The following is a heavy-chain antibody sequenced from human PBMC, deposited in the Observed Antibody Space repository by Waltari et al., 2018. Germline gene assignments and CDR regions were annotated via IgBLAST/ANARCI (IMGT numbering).Heavy chain of an antibody. Sequence: QVQLQESGPGLVKPSETLSLTCTVSGGSISSHYWSWIRQPPGKGLEWIGYIYYSGSTNYNPSLKSRVIISVDTSKNQFSLKLSSVTAADTAVYYCARCGYGDYAFDYWGQGTLVTVSS. CDR1: GGSISSHY. J-gene: IGHJ4*02. CDR2: IYYSGST. D-gene: IGHD4-17*01. CDR3: ARCGYGDYAFDY. V-gene: IGHV4-59*11.